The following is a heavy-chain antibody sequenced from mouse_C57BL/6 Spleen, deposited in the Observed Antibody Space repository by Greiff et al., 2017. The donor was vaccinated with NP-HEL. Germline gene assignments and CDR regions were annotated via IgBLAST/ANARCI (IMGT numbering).Heavy chain of an antibody. CDR1: GFTFSSYA. V-gene: IGHV5-4*01. CDR3: ARDGDYDGSRVYFDY. D-gene: IGHD1-1*01. CDR2: ISDGGSYT. J-gene: IGHJ2*01. Sequence: EVMLVESGGGLVKPGGSLKLSCAASGFTFSSYAMSWVRQTPEKRLEWVATISDGGSYTYYPDNVKGRFTISRDNAKNNLYLQMSQLTSEDTAMYYCARDGDYDGSRVYFDYWGQGTTLTVSS.